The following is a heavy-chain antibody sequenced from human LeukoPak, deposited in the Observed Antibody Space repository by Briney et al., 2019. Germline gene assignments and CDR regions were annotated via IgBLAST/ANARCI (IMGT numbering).Heavy chain of an antibody. CDR2: IRYDGSNK. CDR1: GFTFSSYG. V-gene: IGHV3-30*02. CDR3: AKVSTESSSWFDPFYYYYYMDV. J-gene: IGHJ6*03. Sequence: GGSLRLSCAASGFTFSSYGMHWVRQAPGKGLEWVAFIRYDGSNKYYADSVKGRFTISRDNSKNTLYLQMNSLRAEDTAVYYCAKVSTESSSWFDPFYYYYYMDVWGKGTTVTVSS. D-gene: IGHD6-13*01.